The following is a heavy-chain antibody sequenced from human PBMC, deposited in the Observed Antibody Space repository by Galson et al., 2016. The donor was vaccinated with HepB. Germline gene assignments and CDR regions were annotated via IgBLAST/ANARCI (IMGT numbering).Heavy chain of an antibody. CDR2: IGTEEGT. D-gene: IGHD3-10*01. V-gene: IGHV3-13*01. J-gene: IGHJ6*02. Sequence: SLRLSCAASGFIFSTYDMNWVRQAKGKGLEWVSDIGTEEGTDYQDYAKGRLTTTREDHKNYLHLQMNSLTAGDTAAYYCSRSGTYTNRIGMDVWGQGTTVTVSS. CDR1: GFIFSTYD. CDR3: SRSGTYTNRIGMDV.